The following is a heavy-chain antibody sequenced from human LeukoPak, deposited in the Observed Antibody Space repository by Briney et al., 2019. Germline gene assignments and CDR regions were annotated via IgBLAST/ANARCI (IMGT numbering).Heavy chain of an antibody. CDR3: ASLNYYYDSSGYYPSSTFDY. J-gene: IGHJ4*02. D-gene: IGHD3-22*01. V-gene: IGHV4-39*01. Sequence: PSETLSLTCTVSGGSISSSSYYWGWLRQPPGKVRQWFGSSYYSVSTYYNPALKRRVTISVDTSKNQYSLKQSSVTAADTAVYYCASLNYYYDSSGYYPSSTFDYWGQGTLVTVSS. CDR2: SYYSVST. CDR1: GGSISSSSYY.